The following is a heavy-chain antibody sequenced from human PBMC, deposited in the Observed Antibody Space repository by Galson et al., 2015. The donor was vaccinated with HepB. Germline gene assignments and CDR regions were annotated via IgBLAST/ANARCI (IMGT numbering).Heavy chain of an antibody. CDR2: ISRSTIII. V-gene: IGHV3-48*02. CDR3: ARDSERSQDY. J-gene: IGHJ4*02. D-gene: IGHD1-1*01. Sequence: SLRLSCAASGFTFSNYNMNWVRQAPGKGLEWVSYISRSTIIIWYADSVKGRFTISRDKAKNSLYLQMNSLRDEDTAVYYCARDSERSQDYWGQGTLVTVSS. CDR1: GFTFSNYN.